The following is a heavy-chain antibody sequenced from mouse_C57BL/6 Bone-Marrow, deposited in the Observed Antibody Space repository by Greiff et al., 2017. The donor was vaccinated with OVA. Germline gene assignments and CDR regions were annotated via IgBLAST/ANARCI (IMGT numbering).Heavy chain of an antibody. J-gene: IGHJ4*01. CDR3: EGKRTYGSSYDYAMDY. D-gene: IGHD1-1*01. CDR1: GFTFTSSG. V-gene: IGHV1-81*01. CDR2: IYPRGGNT. Sequence: VQLQQSGAELARPGASVKLSCKASGFTFTSSGISWVKQRTGQGLEWIGAIYPRGGNTYYHEKFKGQATLTADKSYHTAYMELRSLTSEDSAIYICEGKRTYGSSYDYAMDYWGQGTSVTVSS.